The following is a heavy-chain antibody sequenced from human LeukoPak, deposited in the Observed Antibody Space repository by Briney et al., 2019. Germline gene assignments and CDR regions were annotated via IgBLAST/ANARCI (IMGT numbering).Heavy chain of an antibody. V-gene: IGHV4-34*01. CDR2: INHSGST. CDR3: ARADPYFDY. J-gene: IGHJ4*02. Sequence: SETLSLTCAVYGGSFSGYYWSWIRQPPGKGLEWIGEINHSGSTNYNPSLKSQVTISVDTSKNQFSLKLSSVTAADTAVYYCARADPYFDYWGQGTLVTVSS. CDR1: GGSFSGYY.